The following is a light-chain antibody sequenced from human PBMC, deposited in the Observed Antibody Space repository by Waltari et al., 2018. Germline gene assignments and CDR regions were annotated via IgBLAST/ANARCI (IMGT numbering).Light chain of an antibody. CDR3: QQYNNWPPRVT. V-gene: IGKV3-15*01. J-gene: IGKJ1*01. CDR2: GAS. Sequence: EIVMTQSPATLSVSPGERATLSCRASQSVSSNLAWYQQKPGQAPRLLIYGASTRATGSPARFSGSGSGTEFTLTISSMQSEDFAVYYCQQYNNWPPRVTFGQGTKVEIK. CDR1: QSVSSN.